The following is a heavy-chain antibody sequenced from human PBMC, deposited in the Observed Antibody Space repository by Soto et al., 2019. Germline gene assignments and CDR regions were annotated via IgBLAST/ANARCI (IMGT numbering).Heavy chain of an antibody. V-gene: IGHV3-21*02. J-gene: IGHJ4*02. Sequence: EVQLVESGGDLVKPGGSLRLSCADSGITFSSYSMNWVRQAPGKGLEWVSAISSSSTYIFYADSVKGRFTISRDNAKNSLYLLMNSLSADDTAVYYCARGGREITRHLDYWDQGTLVTVSS. CDR1: GITFSSYS. CDR2: ISSSSTYI. D-gene: IGHD3-10*01. CDR3: ARGGREITRHLDY.